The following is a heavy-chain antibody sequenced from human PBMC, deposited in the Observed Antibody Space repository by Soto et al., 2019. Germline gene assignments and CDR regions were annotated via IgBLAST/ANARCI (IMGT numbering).Heavy chain of an antibody. V-gene: IGHV3-30*18. CDR2: ISFDGSNK. Sequence: QVQLVESGGGVVQPGRSLRLSCAASGFTFSSYGMEWVRQAPGKGLEWVALISFDGSNKYYADSVKGRFTLSRDNSKNTLYLQLNSLRAEDTAVYYCAKDAYNISTVYGGLDSWGQGTLVTVSS. CDR3: AKDAYNISTVYGGLDS. CDR1: GFTFSSYG. D-gene: IGHD4-17*01. J-gene: IGHJ4*02.